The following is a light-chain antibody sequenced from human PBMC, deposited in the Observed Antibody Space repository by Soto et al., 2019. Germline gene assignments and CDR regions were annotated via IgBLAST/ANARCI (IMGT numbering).Light chain of an antibody. V-gene: IGKV3-11*01. CDR2: DAS. CDR1: QSVSSY. CDR3: QQRSNWPPIT. J-gene: IGKJ5*01. Sequence: EIMLTHSPATLSFSPGQRPTLSCTSSQSVSSYLAWYQQKPGQAPRLLIYDASNRATGIPARFSGSGSGTDFTLTISSLEPEDFAVYYCQQRSNWPPITFGQGTRLEIK.